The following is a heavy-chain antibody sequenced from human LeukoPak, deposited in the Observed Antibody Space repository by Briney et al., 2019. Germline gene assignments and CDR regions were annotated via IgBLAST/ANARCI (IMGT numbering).Heavy chain of an antibody. D-gene: IGHD6-19*01. CDR1: GGSISSYY. J-gene: IGHJ4*02. V-gene: IGHV4-59*08. CDR3: AVLNGNSSGWRLFDY. CDR2: IYYSGST. Sequence: NPSETLSLTCTVSGGSISSYYWSWIRQPPGKGLEWIGYIYYSGSTNYNPSLKSRVTISVDTSKNQFSLKLSSVTAADTAVYYCAVLNGNSSGWRLFDYWGQGTLVTVSS.